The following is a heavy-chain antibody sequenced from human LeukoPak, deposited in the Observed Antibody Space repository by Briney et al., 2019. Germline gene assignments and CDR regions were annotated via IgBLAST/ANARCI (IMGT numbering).Heavy chain of an antibody. D-gene: IGHD2-21*01. V-gene: IGHV6-1*01. J-gene: IGHJ5*02. Sequence: SQALSLTCAISGDSVSSSTAAWNWIRQSPSRGLEWLGRTYYRSKWYNDYAVSVKGRITINPDTSKNQLSLQLKSVTPEDTAVYFCTRGYSNPYYWFDPWGQGTLVTVSS. CDR2: TYYRSKWYN. CDR1: GDSVSSSTAA. CDR3: TRGYSNPYYWFDP.